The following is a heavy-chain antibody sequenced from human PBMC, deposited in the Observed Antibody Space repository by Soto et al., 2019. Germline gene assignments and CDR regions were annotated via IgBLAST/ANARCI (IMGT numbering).Heavy chain of an antibody. V-gene: IGHV3-66*01. CDR1: GFAVSIYF. Sequence: GSLRLSCVVSGFAVSIYFMTWVRQAPGKGLEWVSVIYKEGPTYYADSVRGRFTISRDISQNTLYLQMDNLGAEDTAVYYCAGIDWSLYFCGRGTMVTVSS. CDR2: IYKEGPT. D-gene: IGHD3-9*01. J-gene: IGHJ3*01. CDR3: AGIDWSLYF.